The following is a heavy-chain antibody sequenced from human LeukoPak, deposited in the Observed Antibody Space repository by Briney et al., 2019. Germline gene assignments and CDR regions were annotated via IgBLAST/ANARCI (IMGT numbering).Heavy chain of an antibody. D-gene: IGHD3-10*01. CDR3: ARVYGSGSYILTYYFDY. V-gene: IGHV4-4*07. CDR2: IYTSGST. Sequence: SETLSLTCTVSGGSISSYYWSWIRQPAGKGLEWIGRIYTSGSTNYNPSLMSRVTMSVDTSKNQFSLKLSSVTAADTAVYYCARVYGSGSYILTYYFDYWGQGTLVTVSS. CDR1: GGSISSYY. J-gene: IGHJ4*02.